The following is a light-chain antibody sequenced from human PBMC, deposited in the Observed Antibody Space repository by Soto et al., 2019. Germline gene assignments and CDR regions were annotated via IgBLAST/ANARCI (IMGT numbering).Light chain of an antibody. CDR3: HHYNHWPWT. J-gene: IGKJ1*01. CDR2: VAS. Sequence: EIVMTQSPVTLSVSPGERATLSCRASQSISSDLAWYQLKPGQAPRPLIYVASTRATGVPARFTGSGSGTEFTLTISSLQSEDFAVYYCHHYNHWPWTFGQGTKVEIK. CDR1: QSISSD. V-gene: IGKV3-15*01.